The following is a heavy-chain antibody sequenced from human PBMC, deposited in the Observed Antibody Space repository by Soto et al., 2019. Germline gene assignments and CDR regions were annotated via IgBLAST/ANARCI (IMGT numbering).Heavy chain of an antibody. V-gene: IGHV1-18*04. J-gene: IGHJ5*02. CDR1: GYTFTSCY. D-gene: IGHD6-19*01. CDR2: ISAYNGNT. Sequence: ASVKVSCKASGYTFTSCYMHWVRQAPGQGLEWMGWISAYNGNTNYAQKLQGRVTMTTDTSTSTAYMELRSLRSDDTAVYYCARDPPYSSGWYAGFDPWGQGTLVTVSS. CDR3: ARDPPYSSGWYAGFDP.